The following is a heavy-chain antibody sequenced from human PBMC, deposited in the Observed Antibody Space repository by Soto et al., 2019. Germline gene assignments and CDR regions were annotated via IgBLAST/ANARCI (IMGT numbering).Heavy chain of an antibody. V-gene: IGHV4-34*01. CDR3: ARRHNPNIVVVVAATDSTLDY. J-gene: IGHJ4*02. Sequence: SETLSLTCAVYGGSFSGYYWSWIRQPPGKGLEWNGENNHSGSTNYNPSLKSRVTISVDTSKNQFSLKLSSVTAADTAVYYCARRHNPNIVVVVAATDSTLDYWGQGTLVTVSS. CDR2: NNHSGST. D-gene: IGHD2-15*01. CDR1: GGSFSGYY.